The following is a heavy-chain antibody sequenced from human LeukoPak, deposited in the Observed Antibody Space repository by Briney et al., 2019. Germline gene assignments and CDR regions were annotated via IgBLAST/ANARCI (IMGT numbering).Heavy chain of an antibody. CDR1: GFTFSSYG. CDR2: ISGSGGRT. V-gene: IGHV3-23*01. Sequence: GGSLRLSCAASGFTFSSYGMSWVRQAPWKGLEWVSGISGSGGRTDYADSVKGRFTISRDNSKNTLYLHMNSLRAEDTAVYYCAKGLTWFGESPGGFDYWGQGTLFTVSS. CDR3: AKGLTWFGESPGGFDY. J-gene: IGHJ4*02. D-gene: IGHD3-10*01.